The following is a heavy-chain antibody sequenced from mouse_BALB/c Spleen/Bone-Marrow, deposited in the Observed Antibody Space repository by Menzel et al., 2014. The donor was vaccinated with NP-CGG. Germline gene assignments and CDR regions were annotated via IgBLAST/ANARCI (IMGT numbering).Heavy chain of an antibody. J-gene: IGHJ2*01. D-gene: IGHD2-14*01. CDR3: TRSRYGDY. Sequence: EVKLQESGPELMKPGASVKISCKTSGYTFTDYTMHWVKQSHGKSLEWIGHINPNIGGTNYNQKFKGKATLTLDKSSRTAYMELRSLTSEDSAVYYCTRSRYGDYWGQGTTLTVSS. CDR2: INPNIGGT. CDR1: GYTFTDYT. V-gene: IGHV1-18*01.